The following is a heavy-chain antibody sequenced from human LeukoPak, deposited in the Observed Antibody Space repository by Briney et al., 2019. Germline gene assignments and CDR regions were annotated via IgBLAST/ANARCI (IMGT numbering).Heavy chain of an antibody. J-gene: IGHJ4*02. Sequence: GGSLRLSCAASGFTFSSYAMSWVRQAPGKGLEWVSTIIGSGGDTYYADSVKGRFTISRDTSKNTLYLQMNSLRAEDTAVYYCAKAWAAAGTFASWGQGTLVTVSS. CDR3: AKAWAAAGTFAS. D-gene: IGHD6-13*01. V-gene: IGHV3-23*01. CDR1: GFTFSSYA. CDR2: IIGSGGDT.